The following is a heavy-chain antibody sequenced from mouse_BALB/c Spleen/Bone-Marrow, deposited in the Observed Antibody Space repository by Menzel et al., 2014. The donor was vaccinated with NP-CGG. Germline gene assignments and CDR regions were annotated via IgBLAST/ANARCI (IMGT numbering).Heavy chain of an antibody. Sequence: EVKLVESEGGLVKPGGSLTLSCAASGFTFSSYAMSWVRQTPEKRLEWVASISSGGSTYYPDSVKGRFTISRDNARNILYLQMSSLRSEDTAMYYCAREEYGQKVYAMDYWGQGTSVTVSS. V-gene: IGHV5-6-5*01. D-gene: IGHD2-10*02. CDR2: ISSGGST. J-gene: IGHJ4*01. CDR1: GFTFSSYA. CDR3: AREEYGQKVYAMDY.